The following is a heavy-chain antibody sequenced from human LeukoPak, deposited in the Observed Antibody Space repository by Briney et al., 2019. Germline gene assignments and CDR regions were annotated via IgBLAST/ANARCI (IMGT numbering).Heavy chain of an antibody. Sequence: SETLSLTCAVSGGSISSGGYSWSWIRQPPGKGLEWIGYIYHSGSTYYNPSLKSRVTISVDRSKNQFSLRLSSVTAADTAVYYCARASSGYYYDYWGQGTLVTVSS. CDR1: GGSISSGGYS. D-gene: IGHD3-22*01. CDR3: ARASSGYYYDY. CDR2: IYHSGST. J-gene: IGHJ4*02. V-gene: IGHV4-30-2*01.